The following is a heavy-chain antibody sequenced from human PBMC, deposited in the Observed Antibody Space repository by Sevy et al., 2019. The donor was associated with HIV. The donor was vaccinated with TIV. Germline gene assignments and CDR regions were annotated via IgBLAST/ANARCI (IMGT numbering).Heavy chain of an antibody. V-gene: IGHV3-53*01. CDR1: GFTVSSNF. Sequence: GGSLRLSCAASGFTVSSNFMSWVRQAPGKGLEWVSVIYIGGTTYYADSVKGRFTISRDNSKNTVYLQMNSLRAEDTDGYYCARGKHVSDYYGSFDYWGQGTLVTVSS. J-gene: IGHJ4*02. CDR2: IYIGGTT. CDR3: ARGKHVSDYYGSFDY. D-gene: IGHD4-17*01.